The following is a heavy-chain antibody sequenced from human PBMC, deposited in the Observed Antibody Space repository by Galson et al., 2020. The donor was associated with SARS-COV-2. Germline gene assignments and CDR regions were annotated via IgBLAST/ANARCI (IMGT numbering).Heavy chain of an antibody. J-gene: IGHJ4*02. CDR1: GFTFSSYG. Sequence: GGSLRLSCAASGFTFSSYGMHWVRQAPGKGLEWVAVIWYDGSNKYYADSVKGRFTISRDNSKNTLYLQMNSLRAEDTAVYYCAREGAVTLTGGHDYWGQGTRVTGSS. V-gene: IGHV3-33*01. CDR3: AREGAVTLTGGHDY. D-gene: IGHD4-17*01. CDR2: IWYDGSNK.